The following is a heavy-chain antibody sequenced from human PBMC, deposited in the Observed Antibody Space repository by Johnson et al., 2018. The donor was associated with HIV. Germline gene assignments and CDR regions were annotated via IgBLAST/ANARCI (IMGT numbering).Heavy chain of an antibody. CDR2: IKQDGSEK. CDR1: GFTFSSYW. V-gene: IGHV3-7*01. CDR3: ARDPVSNDYESSGQQHEAFDI. D-gene: IGHD3-22*01. Sequence: VQLVESGGGLVQPGGSLRLSCAASGFTFSSYWMSWVRQAPGKGLEWVANIKQDGSEKYYVDSVKGRFTISRDNAKNSLYLQMNSLRAEDTAVYYCARDPVSNDYESSGQQHEAFDIWGQGTMVTVSS. J-gene: IGHJ3*02.